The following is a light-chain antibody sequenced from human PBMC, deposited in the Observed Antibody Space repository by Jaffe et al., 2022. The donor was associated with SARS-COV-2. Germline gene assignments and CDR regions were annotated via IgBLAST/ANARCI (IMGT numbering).Light chain of an antibody. V-gene: IGLV2-14*03. CDR3: SSYTSSSTVV. Sequence: QSALTQPASVSGSPGQSITLSCTGTSSDVGGYQYVSWYQQHPGKAPKVMIYDVSGRPSGVSNRFSGSKSGNTASLTISGLQAEDEADYFCSSYTSSSTVVFGGGTKLTVL. J-gene: IGLJ2*01. CDR2: DVS. CDR1: SSDVGGYQY.